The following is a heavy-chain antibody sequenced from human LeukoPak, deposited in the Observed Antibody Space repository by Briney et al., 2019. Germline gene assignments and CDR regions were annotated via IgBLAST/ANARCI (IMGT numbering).Heavy chain of an antibody. Sequence: ASVKVSCKASGGTFSSYAISWVRQAPGQGLEWMGGIIPSFGTANYAQKFQGRVTITADESTSTAYMELSSLRSEDTAVYYCARQNYDFWSGYPSYYYYYGMDVWGQGTTVTVSS. CDR2: IIPSFGTA. CDR3: ARQNYDFWSGYPSYYYYYGMDV. V-gene: IGHV1-69*13. CDR1: GGTFSSYA. D-gene: IGHD3-3*01. J-gene: IGHJ6*02.